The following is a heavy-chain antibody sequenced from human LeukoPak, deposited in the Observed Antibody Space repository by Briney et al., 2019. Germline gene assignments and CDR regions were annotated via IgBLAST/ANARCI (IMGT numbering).Heavy chain of an antibody. J-gene: IGHJ4*02. D-gene: IGHD3-22*01. CDR2: RHYSGST. CDR3: ARDPSGYFNY. CDR1: GGSVSSGNYY. V-gene: IGHV4-61*01. Sequence: SETLSLTCTVSGGSVSSGNYYWSWIRQPPGKGLEWIGYRHYSGSTNYNPSLKSRVTISVGMSKNQFSLKLSSVTAADTAVYYCARDPSGYFNYWGQGTLATVSS.